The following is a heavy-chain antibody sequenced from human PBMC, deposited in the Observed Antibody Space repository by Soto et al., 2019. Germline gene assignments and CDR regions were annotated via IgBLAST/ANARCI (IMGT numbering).Heavy chain of an antibody. J-gene: IGHJ5*02. CDR2: IYYSGST. D-gene: IGHD5-18*01. CDR3: AREAARGYSYGYEGWFDP. V-gene: IGHV4-30-4*01. Sequence: PSETLSLTCTVSGGSISSGDYYWSWIRQPPGKGLEWIGYIYYSGSTYYNPSLKSRVTISVDTSKNQFSLKLSSVTAADTAVYYCAREAARGYSYGYEGWFDPWGQGTLVTVSS. CDR1: GGSISSGDYY.